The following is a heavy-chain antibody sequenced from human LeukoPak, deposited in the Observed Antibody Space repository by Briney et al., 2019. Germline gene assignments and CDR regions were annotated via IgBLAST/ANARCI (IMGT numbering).Heavy chain of an antibody. CDR3: AKITPPRGAIVPFDY. D-gene: IGHD2/OR15-2a*01. CDR2: LSGSGDNT. Sequence: GGSLRLSCAVSGFTFSSYAMSWVRQAPGKGLEWVSSLSGSGDNTYYADSVKGRFTISRDNSKNTLYLQMNSLRAEDTAVYYCAKITPPRGAIVPFDYWGQGTLVTVSS. J-gene: IGHJ4*02. CDR1: GFTFSSYA. V-gene: IGHV3-23*01.